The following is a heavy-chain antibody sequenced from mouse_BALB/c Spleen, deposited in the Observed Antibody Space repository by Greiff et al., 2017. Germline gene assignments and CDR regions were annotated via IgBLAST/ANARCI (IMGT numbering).Heavy chain of an antibody. CDR2: ISSGSSTI. J-gene: IGHJ2*01. Sequence: EVNVVESGGGLVQPGGSRKLSCAASGFTFSSFGMHLVRQAPEKGLEWVAYISSGSSTIYYADTVKGRFTISRDNPKNTLFLQMTSLRSEDTAMYYCARGGYDGFDYWGQGTTLTVSS. V-gene: IGHV5-17*02. CDR3: ARGGYDGFDY. D-gene: IGHD2-14*01. CDR1: GFTFSSFG.